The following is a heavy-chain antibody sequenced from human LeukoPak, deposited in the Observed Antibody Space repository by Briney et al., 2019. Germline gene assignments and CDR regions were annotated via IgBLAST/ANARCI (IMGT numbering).Heavy chain of an antibody. CDR3: ARLDYGSGSYVDY. J-gene: IGHJ4*02. CDR2: ISGSGGST. Sequence: GTLRLSCAASGFTFSSYGMSWVRQAPGKGLEWVSAISGSGGSTYYADSVKGRFTISRDNSKNTLYLQMNSLRAEDTAVYYCARLDYGSGSYVDYWGQGTLVTVSS. CDR1: GFTFSSYG. V-gene: IGHV3-23*01. D-gene: IGHD3-10*01.